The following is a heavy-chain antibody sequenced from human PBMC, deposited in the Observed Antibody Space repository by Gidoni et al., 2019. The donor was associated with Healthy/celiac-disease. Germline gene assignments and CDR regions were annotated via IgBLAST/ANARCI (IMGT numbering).Heavy chain of an antibody. D-gene: IGHD6-19*01. CDR1: GFTFSSYG. J-gene: IGHJ6*02. Sequence: QVQLVESGGGVVQPGRSLRLSCAASGFTFSSYGMDWVRQAPGKGLGWVAVIWYDGSNKYYAGSVKGRFTISRDNSKNTLYLQMNSLRAEDTAVYYCARDRAVADYYGMDVWGQGTTVTVSS. CDR3: ARDRAVADYYGMDV. V-gene: IGHV3-33*01. CDR2: IWYDGSNK.